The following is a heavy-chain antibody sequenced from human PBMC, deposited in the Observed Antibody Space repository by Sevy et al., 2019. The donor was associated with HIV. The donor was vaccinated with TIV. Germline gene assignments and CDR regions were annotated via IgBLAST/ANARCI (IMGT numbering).Heavy chain of an antibody. CDR3: AERTNDVFYYGMDV. J-gene: IGHJ6*02. Sequence: SETLSLTCAISGDSVSSIRTSWNWIRQSPSRGLEWLRRTYYRSKWYNDYATSVKSRITINADTSKNQVSLQLNSVTPEDTAVYYCAERTNDVFYYGMDVWGQGTTVTVSS. CDR1: GDSVSSIRTS. CDR2: TYYRSKWYN. V-gene: IGHV6-1*01.